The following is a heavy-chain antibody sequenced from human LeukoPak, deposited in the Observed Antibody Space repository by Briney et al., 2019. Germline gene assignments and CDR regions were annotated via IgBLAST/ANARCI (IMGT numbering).Heavy chain of an antibody. CDR2: IWYDGSNK. D-gene: IGHD3-22*01. CDR3: AKDPRDYYDSSGYFDY. CDR1: GFTFSSYG. J-gene: IGHJ4*02. V-gene: IGHV3-33*06. Sequence: GRSLRLSCAASGFTFSSYGMHWVRQAPGKGLEWVAVIWYDGSNKYYADSVKGRFTISRDNSKNTLYLQMTSLRAEDTAVYYCAKDPRDYYDSSGYFDYWGQGTLVTVSS.